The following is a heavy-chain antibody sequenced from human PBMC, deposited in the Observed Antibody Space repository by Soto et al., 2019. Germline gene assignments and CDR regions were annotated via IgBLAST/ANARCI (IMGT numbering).Heavy chain of an antibody. J-gene: IGHJ4*02. V-gene: IGHV4-39*01. CDR3: ARHHAIAAAGTLPDY. CDR1: GGSISSSSYY. CDR2: IYYSGST. Sequence: SETLSLTCTVSGGSISSSSYYWGWIRQPPGKGLEWIGSIYYSGSTYYNPSLKSRVTISVDTSKNQFSLKLSSVTAADTAVYYCARHHAIAAAGTLPDYWGQGTLVTVSS. D-gene: IGHD6-13*01.